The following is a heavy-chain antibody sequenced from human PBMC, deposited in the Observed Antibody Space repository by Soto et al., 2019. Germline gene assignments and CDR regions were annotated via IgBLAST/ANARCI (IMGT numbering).Heavy chain of an antibody. CDR2: IYWDDDK. Sequence: QITLRESGPALVKPTQTLTLTCTFSGFSLTTVGVGVAWIRQPPGKALEWLALIYWDDDKIYSPSHKSRLTVTKDNSKNHVVLTMSNLDPTDTATYYCAHRHVSTAYFDFWGQGTLVTVSS. J-gene: IGHJ4*02. CDR1: GFSLTTVGVG. V-gene: IGHV2-5*02. CDR3: AHRHVSTAYFDF. D-gene: IGHD2-21*02.